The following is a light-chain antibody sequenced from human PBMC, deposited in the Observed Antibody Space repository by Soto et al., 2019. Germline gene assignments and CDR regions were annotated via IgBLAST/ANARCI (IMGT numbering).Light chain of an antibody. J-gene: IGKJ5*01. CDR2: DAS. CDR1: ESVFGY. V-gene: IGKV3-11*01. CDR3: QQRYRWPPIT. Sequence: EVVLTQSPDTLSLSPGERATLSCRASESVFGYLAWYQHKPGQAPRLLIYDASNRATGVPARFSGSGSGTDFTLTISSLEPEDFAVYYCQQRYRWPPITFGQGTRLEIK.